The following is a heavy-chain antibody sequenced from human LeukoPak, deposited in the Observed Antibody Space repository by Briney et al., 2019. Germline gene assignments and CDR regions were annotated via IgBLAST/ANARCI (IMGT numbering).Heavy chain of an antibody. CDR1: GFTLSNYW. CDR2: INGDGSST. Sequence: PGGSLRLSCAASGFTLSNYWMHWVRQAPGKGLVWVSRINGDGSSTTYADSVKGRFTISRDNAKNTLYLQMKSLRAEDTAVYYCARGAVPAASRRDWDYWGQGTLVTVSS. D-gene: IGHD2-2*01. CDR3: ARGAVPAASRRDWDY. V-gene: IGHV3-74*01. J-gene: IGHJ4*02.